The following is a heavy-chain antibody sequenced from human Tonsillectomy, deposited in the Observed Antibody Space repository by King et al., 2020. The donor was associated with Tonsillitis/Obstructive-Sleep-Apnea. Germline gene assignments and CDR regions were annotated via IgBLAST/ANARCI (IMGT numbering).Heavy chain of an antibody. Sequence: QLQESGPGLVKPSETLSLTCTLSGGSISSSGYYWGWIRQPPGKGLEWIGSIYYSGRTFYNPSLKSRIPISVHTSKKQFSLKLTSVTAADTAVYYCAPDAYRYGKDCYFVLGGGGPLFTVSS. CDR2: IYYSGRT. CDR3: APDAYRYGKDCYFVL. J-gene: IGHJ2*01. D-gene: IGHD5-18*01. CDR1: GGSISSSGYY. V-gene: IGHV4-39*01.